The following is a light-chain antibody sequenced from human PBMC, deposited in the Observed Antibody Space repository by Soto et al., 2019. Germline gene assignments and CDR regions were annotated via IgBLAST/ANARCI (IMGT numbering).Light chain of an antibody. CDR2: RAS. CDR1: QGVSRK. CDR3: QQYNSYWT. V-gene: IGKV3-15*01. Sequence: DIKMTQSLATLTVSLAEGVTFSFRVSQGVSRKLAWYQHKPGQAPRLLISRASTGATGIPARFSGSGSGTEFTLTISSLQPDDFATYYCQQYNSYWTFGQGTKV. J-gene: IGKJ1*01.